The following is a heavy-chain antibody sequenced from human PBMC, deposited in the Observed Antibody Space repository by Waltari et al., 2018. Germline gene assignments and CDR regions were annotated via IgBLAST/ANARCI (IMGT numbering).Heavy chain of an antibody. D-gene: IGHD3-22*01. CDR1: GFTFADYS. CDR2: IRSKPNGGTS. Sequence: VQLVESGGGLVQPGRSLRLSCTTSGFTFADYSMSWFRQAPGKGLEWVGFIRSKPNGGTSEYAAAVKGRFTLSRDNSKSIAYLQMNSLKTEDTAVYYCARDFYDSSGYPWGQGTPVTVSS. V-gene: IGHV3-49*03. CDR3: ARDFYDSSGYP. J-gene: IGHJ5*02.